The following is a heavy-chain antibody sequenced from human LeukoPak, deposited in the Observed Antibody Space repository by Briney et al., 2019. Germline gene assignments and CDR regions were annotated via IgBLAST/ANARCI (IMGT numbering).Heavy chain of an antibody. Sequence: SETLSLTCTVSGGSISSHYWSWIRQPPGKGLEWIGYIYYSGSTNYNPSLKSRVTISVDTSKNQFSLKLSSVTAADTAVYYCAREGYSYGLDYWGQGTLVTVSS. D-gene: IGHD5-18*01. V-gene: IGHV4-59*11. J-gene: IGHJ4*02. CDR1: GGSISSHY. CDR2: IYYSGST. CDR3: AREGYSYGLDY.